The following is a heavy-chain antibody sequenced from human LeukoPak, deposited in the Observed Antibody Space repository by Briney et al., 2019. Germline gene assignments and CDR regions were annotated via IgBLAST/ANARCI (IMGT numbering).Heavy chain of an antibody. Sequence: AGSLRLSCAASGFTFDRFTIHWVRQTPGKGLEWVSLINRRGHTFYADSVKGRFTISRDNSRSSVFLQMNSLRPEDTALYHCAKEVDCPSDCLFFHSWGQGTLVTVSS. CDR1: GFTFDRFT. V-gene: IGHV3-43*01. J-gene: IGHJ4*02. CDR2: INRRGHT. D-gene: IGHD2-21*02. CDR3: AKEVDCPSDCLFFHS.